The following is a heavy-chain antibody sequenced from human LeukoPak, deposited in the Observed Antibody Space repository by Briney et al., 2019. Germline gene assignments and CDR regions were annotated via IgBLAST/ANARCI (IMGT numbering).Heavy chain of an antibody. CDR1: GGTSNSHA. D-gene: IGHD3-22*01. CDR2: IIPNLGTT. Sequence: SVKVSFKSSGGTSNSHAISWVRQAPGQGLEWMGRIIPNLGTTNRAQNFQDRVTLTADKSTNTSYMELTSLTSDDTAVYYCATTNDGGGYQWGDFFDFWGQGTLVTVSS. J-gene: IGHJ4*02. CDR3: ATTNDGGGYQWGDFFDF. V-gene: IGHV1-69*04.